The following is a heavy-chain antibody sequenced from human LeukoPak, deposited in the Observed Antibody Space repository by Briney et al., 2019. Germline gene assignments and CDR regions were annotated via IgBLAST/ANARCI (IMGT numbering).Heavy chain of an antibody. CDR2: IGTTGDT. CDR3: ARAIAMFRGVNYFDY. CDR1: GFTFSSYD. Sequence: PGGSLRLSCAASGFTFSSYDMHWVRQVTGKGLEWVSAIGTTGDTYYLGSVKGRFTISRENAKNSLYLQMNSLRAGDTAVYYCARAIAMFRGVNYFDYWGQGTLVTVSS. D-gene: IGHD3-10*01. V-gene: IGHV3-13*01. J-gene: IGHJ4*02.